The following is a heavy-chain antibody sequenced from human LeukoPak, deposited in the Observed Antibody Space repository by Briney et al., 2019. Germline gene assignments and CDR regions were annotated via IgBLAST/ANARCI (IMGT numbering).Heavy chain of an antibody. J-gene: IGHJ4*02. CDR3: ARESGGEEYYFDY. CDR2: INSSSSYI. D-gene: IGHD3-16*01. V-gene: IGHV3-21*01. Sequence: PGGSLRLSCAASGFTFSSYSMNWVRQAPGKGLEWVSSINSSSSYIYYADSVKGRFTISRDNAKNSLYLQRNSLRAEDTAVYYCARESGGEEYYFDYWGQGTLVTVSS. CDR1: GFTFSSYS.